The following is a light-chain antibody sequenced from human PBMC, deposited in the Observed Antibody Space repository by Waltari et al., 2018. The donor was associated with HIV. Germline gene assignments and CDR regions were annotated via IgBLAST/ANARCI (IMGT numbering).Light chain of an antibody. CDR3: CSDAVRNTMV. V-gene: IGLV2-11*01. CDR2: DVI. Sequence: QSALTQPRSVSGSPGQSVTISCTGTSSDVGGFNYVSWYQQYPGRAPKLLIYDVIKRPSGVPDAFSGSKSGNTPSMTISGSQAEDEDDYSCCSDAVRNTMVFGGGTTLTVL. J-gene: IGLJ2*01. CDR1: SSDVGGFNY.